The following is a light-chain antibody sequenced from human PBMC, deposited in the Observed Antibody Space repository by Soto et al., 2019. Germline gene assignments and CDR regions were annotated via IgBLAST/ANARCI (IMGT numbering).Light chain of an antibody. J-gene: IGLJ1*01. CDR1: SSDVGNYKY. CDR2: EVS. Sequence: QSALTQPASVSWSPGHSITISCTGTSSDVGNYKYVSWYQQHPGKAPKLMIYEVSNRPSGVSNRFSGSKSGNTASLTISGLQAEEETDYYCFSYTSSGNYVFGTGTKVTVL. CDR3: FSYTSSGNYV. V-gene: IGLV2-14*01.